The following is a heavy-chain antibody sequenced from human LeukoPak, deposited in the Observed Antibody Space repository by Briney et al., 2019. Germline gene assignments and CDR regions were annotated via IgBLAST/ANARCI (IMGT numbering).Heavy chain of an antibody. V-gene: IGHV4-59*01. Sequence: SETLSLTCTVSGGSISSYYWSWIRQPPGKGLEWIGYIYYSGSTNYNPSLKSRVTISVDTSKNQFSLKLSSVTAADTAVYYCARDSTSYYPEPYWYFDLWGRGTLVTVSS. D-gene: IGHD3-10*01. CDR2: IYYSGST. CDR1: GGSISSYY. J-gene: IGHJ2*01. CDR3: ARDSTSYYPEPYWYFDL.